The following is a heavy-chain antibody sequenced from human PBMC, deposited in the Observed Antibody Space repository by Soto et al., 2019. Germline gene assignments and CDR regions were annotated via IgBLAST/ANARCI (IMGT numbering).Heavy chain of an antibody. D-gene: IGHD3-22*01. CDR3: VVNETFQC. CDR2: ISYDGSNK. CDR1: GFTFSSYA. Sequence: PVGSLRLSCAASGFTFSSYAMHWVRQAPGKGLEWVAVISYDGSNKYYADSVKGRFTISRDNSKNTLYLQMNSLRAEDTAVYYCVVNETFQCWGQGTMVTGSS. V-gene: IGHV3-30-3*01. J-gene: IGHJ4*02.